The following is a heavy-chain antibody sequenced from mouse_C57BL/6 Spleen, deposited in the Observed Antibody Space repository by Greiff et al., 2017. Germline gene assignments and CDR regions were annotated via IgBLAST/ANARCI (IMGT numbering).Heavy chain of an antibody. CDR1: GYTFTSYW. V-gene: IGHV1-64*01. D-gene: IGHD2-3*01. J-gene: IGHJ2*01. Sequence: QVQLQQPGAELVKPGASVKLSCTASGYTFTSYWMHWVKQRPGQGLEWIGMIHPNSGSTNYNEKFKSKATLTVDKSSSTAYMQLSSLTSEDSAVYYCASRVYDSYYFDYWGQGTTHTVSS. CDR3: ASRVYDSYYFDY. CDR2: IHPNSGST.